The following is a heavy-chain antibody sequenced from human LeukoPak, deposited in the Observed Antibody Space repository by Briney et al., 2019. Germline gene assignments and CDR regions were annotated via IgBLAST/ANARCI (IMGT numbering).Heavy chain of an antibody. CDR3: ARDPGGYYDSSGYRDAFDI. D-gene: IGHD3-22*01. CDR2: IYYSGST. CDR1: GGSISSYY. V-gene: IGHV4-59*01. Sequence: PSETLSLTCTVSGGSISSYYWSWIRQPPGKGLEWIGYIYYSGSTNYNPSLKSRVTISVDTSKNQFSLKLSSVTAAETAVYYCARDPGGYYDSSGYRDAFDIWGQGTMVTVSS. J-gene: IGHJ3*02.